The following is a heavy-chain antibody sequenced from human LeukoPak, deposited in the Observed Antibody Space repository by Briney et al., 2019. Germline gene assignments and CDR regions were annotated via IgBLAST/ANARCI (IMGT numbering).Heavy chain of an antibody. CDR1: GFTVSSNC. CDR2: IYSGGST. V-gene: IGHV3-66*01. CDR3: ARADYGDYAGNWFDP. Sequence: PGGSLRLSCAASGFTVSSNCMSWVRQAPGKGLEWVSVIYSGGSTYYADSVKGRFTISRDNSKNTLYLQMNSLRAEDTAVYYCARADYGDYAGNWFDPWGQGTLVTVSS. J-gene: IGHJ5*02. D-gene: IGHD4-17*01.